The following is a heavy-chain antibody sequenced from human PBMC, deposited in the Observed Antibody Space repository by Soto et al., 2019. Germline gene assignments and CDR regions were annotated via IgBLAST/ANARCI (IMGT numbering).Heavy chain of an antibody. V-gene: IGHV4-59*01. CDR2: IYYSGST. CDR3: ARSNCGGDCYGYCYYGMDV. D-gene: IGHD2-21*02. CDR1: GGSISSYY. Sequence: SETLSLTCTVSGGSISSYYWSWIRQPPGKGLEWIGYIYYSGSTNYNPSLKSRVTIPVDTSKNQFSLKLSSVTAADTAVYYCARSNCGGDCYGYCYYGMDVWGQGTTVTVSS. J-gene: IGHJ6*02.